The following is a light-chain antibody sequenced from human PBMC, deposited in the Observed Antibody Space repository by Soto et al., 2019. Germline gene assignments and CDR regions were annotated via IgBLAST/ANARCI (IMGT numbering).Light chain of an antibody. CDR2: GAS. Sequence: IVMTQSPATLSVSPGERATLSCRASQSVSSNLAWYQQKPGQAPRLLIYGASTRATGIPARFSGSGSGTEFTLTISRLQSEDFAGYYCQQYNNGLYTFGQGTKLEIK. CDR1: QSVSSN. CDR3: QQYNNGLYT. J-gene: IGKJ2*01. V-gene: IGKV3-15*01.